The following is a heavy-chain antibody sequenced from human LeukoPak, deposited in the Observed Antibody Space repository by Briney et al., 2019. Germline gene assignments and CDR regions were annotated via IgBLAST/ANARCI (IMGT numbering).Heavy chain of an antibody. Sequence: ASVKVSCKASGYTFTSYGISWVRQAPGQGLEWMGWISAYHGNTNYAQKLQGRVTMTTDTSTSTAYMELRSLRSDDTAVYYCARDARIAVAGTLPFDYWGQGTLVTVSS. J-gene: IGHJ4*02. CDR3: ARDARIAVAGTLPFDY. CDR2: ISAYHGNT. CDR1: GYTFTSYG. V-gene: IGHV1-18*01. D-gene: IGHD6-19*01.